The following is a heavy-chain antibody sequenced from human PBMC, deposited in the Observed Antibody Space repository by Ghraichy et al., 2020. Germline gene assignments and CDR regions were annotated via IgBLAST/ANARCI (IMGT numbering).Heavy chain of an antibody. Sequence: SQTLSLTCAISGDSVSRNSAAWSWIRQSPSRGLEWLGRTYFRSKWYDDYAVSVESRITINSDTSKNQFSLYLNSVTPEDTAVYYCARATVWGYFDYWGQGALVTVFS. CDR2: TYFRSKWYD. D-gene: IGHD7-27*01. CDR1: GDSVSRNSAA. CDR3: ARATVWGYFDY. J-gene: IGHJ4*02. V-gene: IGHV6-1*01.